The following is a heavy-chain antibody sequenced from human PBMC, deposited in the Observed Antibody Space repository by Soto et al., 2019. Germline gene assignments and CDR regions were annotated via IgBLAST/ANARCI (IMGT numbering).Heavy chain of an antibody. V-gene: IGHV3-30-3*01. Sequence: QVQLVESGGGVVQPGNSLRLSCVVSGFIFTNYAMHWVRQAPGKGLEWVAVISYDGSNKYFADSVKGRFTISRDNLKNTLYLQMNNLSFEDTAVYYCARDWVSDSSGYRGLWYWGQGALVTVSS. CDR3: ARDWVSDSSGYRGLWY. CDR1: GFIFTNYA. J-gene: IGHJ4*02. D-gene: IGHD3-22*01. CDR2: ISYDGSNK.